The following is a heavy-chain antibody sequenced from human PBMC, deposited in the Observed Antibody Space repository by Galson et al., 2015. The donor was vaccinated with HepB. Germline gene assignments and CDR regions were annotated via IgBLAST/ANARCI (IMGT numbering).Heavy chain of an antibody. V-gene: IGHV3-73*01. CDR2: IGSASYNYAA. CDR3: VRMGDLSGYSSC. D-gene: IGHD3-22*01. J-gene: IGHJ4*02. Sequence: SLRLSCAASGFTVSSNYMSWVRQASGTGLEWDGRIGSASYNYAAAYTASVKGRFTLSRDDSKNPAFLQMNSLRTEDTAVYYCVRMGDLSGYSSCWGQGTLVTVSS. CDR1: GFTVSSNY.